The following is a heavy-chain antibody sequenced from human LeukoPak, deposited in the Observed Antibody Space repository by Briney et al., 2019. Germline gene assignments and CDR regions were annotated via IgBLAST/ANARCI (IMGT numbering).Heavy chain of an antibody. CDR2: IYYSGST. J-gene: IGHJ6*02. D-gene: IGHD6-13*01. CDR3: ARGQYSSSWEHLRDYGMDV. CDR1: GGSISSYY. Sequence: SETLSLTCTVSGGSISSYYWSWIRQPPGKGLGWIGYIYYSGSTNYNPSLKSRVTISVDTSKNQFSLKLSSVTAADTAVYYCARGQYSSSWEHLRDYGMDVWGQGTTVTVSS. V-gene: IGHV4-59*01.